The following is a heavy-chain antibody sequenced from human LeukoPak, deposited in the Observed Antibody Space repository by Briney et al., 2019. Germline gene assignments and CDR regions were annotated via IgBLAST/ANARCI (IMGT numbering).Heavy chain of an antibody. Sequence: GGSLRLSCAASGFTFSSYEMNWVRQAPGKGLEWVSYISSSGRTIYYADSVKGRFTISRDNANNSLYLQTNSLRAEDTAVYYCARERGWRTVDYWGQGTLVTVSS. CDR2: ISSSGRTI. CDR3: ARERGWRTVDY. CDR1: GFTFSSYE. J-gene: IGHJ4*02. V-gene: IGHV3-48*03. D-gene: IGHD6-19*01.